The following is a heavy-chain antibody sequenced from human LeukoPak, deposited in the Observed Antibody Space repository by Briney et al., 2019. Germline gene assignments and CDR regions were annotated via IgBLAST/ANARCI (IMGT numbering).Heavy chain of an antibody. CDR3: AKDISTHMEPPDWFDS. Sequence: ASVKVSCKASGYSFSDYYMHWVRQAPGQGLEWMGWINPDSGGTHYAQKFKGRVTLTRDTSLSTAYMELSRLRSDDTAVYYCAKDISTHMEPPDWFDSWGQGTLVTVSS. V-gene: IGHV1-2*02. CDR2: INPDSGGT. J-gene: IGHJ5*01. D-gene: IGHD1-1*01. CDR1: GYSFSDYY.